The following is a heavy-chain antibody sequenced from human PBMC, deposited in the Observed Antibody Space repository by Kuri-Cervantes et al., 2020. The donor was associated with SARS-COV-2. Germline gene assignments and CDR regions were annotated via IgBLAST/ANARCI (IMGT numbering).Heavy chain of an antibody. Sequence: SVKVSCKASGYTFTGYYMHWVRQAPGQGLEWMGWINPIFGTANYAQKFQGRVTITTDESTSTAYMELSSLRSEDTAVYYCARGGGRLRWSRAYYYYMDVWGKGTTVTVSS. D-gene: IGHD4-23*01. CDR2: INPIFGTA. CDR3: ARGGGRLRWSRAYYYYMDV. J-gene: IGHJ6*03. V-gene: IGHV1-69*05. CDR1: GYTFTGYY.